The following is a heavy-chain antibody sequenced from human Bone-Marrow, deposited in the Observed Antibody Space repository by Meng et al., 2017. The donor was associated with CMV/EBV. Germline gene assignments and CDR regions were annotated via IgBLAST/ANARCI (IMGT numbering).Heavy chain of an antibody. D-gene: IGHD3-3*01. V-gene: IGHV3-30*03. J-gene: IGHJ3*02. CDR3: ARDGDRGIFGVGEDAFDI. CDR2: ISSDGYSK. CDR1: GFTFSNYN. Sequence: GGSLRLSCAASGFTFSNYNMHWVRQAPGKGLEWLTIISSDGYSKYYADSVKGRFTISRDNSKNTLYMEMNNLRTEDTAVYYCARDGDRGIFGVGEDAFDIWGQGTMVTVSS.